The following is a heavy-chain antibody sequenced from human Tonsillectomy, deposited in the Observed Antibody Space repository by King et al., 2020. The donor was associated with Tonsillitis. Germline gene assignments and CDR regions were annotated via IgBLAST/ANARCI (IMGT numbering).Heavy chain of an antibody. V-gene: IGHV4-4*07. J-gene: IGHJ4*02. CDR1: GGSIRSYY. CDR2: IITSGST. Sequence: QLQESGPGLVKPSETLSLTCTVSGGSIRSYYWSWILQPAGRGLEWIGRIITSGSTNYNPSLKSRVTMSVDTSMNQFSLKLSSVTAADTAVYYCARVAEYSGSSFDYWGQGTLVTVSS. D-gene: IGHD1-26*01. CDR3: ARVAEYSGSSFDY.